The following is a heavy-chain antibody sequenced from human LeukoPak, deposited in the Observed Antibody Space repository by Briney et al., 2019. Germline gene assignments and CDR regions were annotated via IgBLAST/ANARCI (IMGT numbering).Heavy chain of an antibody. D-gene: IGHD3-3*01. J-gene: IGHJ4*02. CDR2: ISGDGDTT. CDR1: GFTFRSYA. Sequence: PGGSLRLSCAASGFTFRSYAMSWVRQAPGKGLEWVSGISGDGDTTYYADSVKGRITTSRDNSKNTLYLQLNSLRAEDTAVYYCAKDGLKGSFGVVLPYYFDYWGQGTLVTVSS. CDR3: AKDGLKGSFGVVLPYYFDY. V-gene: IGHV3-23*01.